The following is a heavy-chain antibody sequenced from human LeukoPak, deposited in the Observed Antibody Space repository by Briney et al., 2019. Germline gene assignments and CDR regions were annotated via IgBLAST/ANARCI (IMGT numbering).Heavy chain of an antibody. Sequence: SETRSLTCAVSGYSISSGYYWGWIRQPPGKGLEWVGSIYHSGSTYYNPSLKSRVTISVDTYKNQFSLKLSSVTAADTAVYYCARVVGSSWYCFDYWGQGTLVTVSS. J-gene: IGHJ4*02. CDR1: GYSISSGYY. CDR2: IYHSGST. CDR3: ARVVGSSWYCFDY. D-gene: IGHD6-13*01. V-gene: IGHV4-38-2*01.